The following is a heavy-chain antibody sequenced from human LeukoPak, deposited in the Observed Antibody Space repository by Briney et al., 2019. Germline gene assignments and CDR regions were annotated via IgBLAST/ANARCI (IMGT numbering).Heavy chain of an antibody. V-gene: IGHV3-74*01. Sequence: QPGGSLRLSCAASGFTFSSYWMHWVRQAPGKGLVWVSRINSDGRSTGYADSVKGRFTISRDSAKNTLYLQMNSLRAEDTAVYYCARVTIFGVVATFDYWGQGTLVTVSS. CDR1: GFTFSSYW. CDR3: ARVTIFGVVATFDY. CDR2: INSDGRST. D-gene: IGHD3-3*01. J-gene: IGHJ4*02.